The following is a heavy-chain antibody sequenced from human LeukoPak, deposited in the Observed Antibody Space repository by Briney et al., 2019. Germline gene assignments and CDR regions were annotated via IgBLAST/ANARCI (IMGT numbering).Heavy chain of an antibody. Sequence: GESLKISCKGSGYSFTSYWIGWVRQMPGKGLEWMGIIYPGDSDTRYSPSFQGQVTISADKSISTAYLQWSSLKASDTAMYYCATGLYYYGSGSYDGIDYWGQGTLVTVSS. CDR1: GYSFTSYW. J-gene: IGHJ4*02. V-gene: IGHV5-51*01. CDR3: ATGLYYYGSGSYDGIDY. CDR2: IYPGDSDT. D-gene: IGHD3-10*01.